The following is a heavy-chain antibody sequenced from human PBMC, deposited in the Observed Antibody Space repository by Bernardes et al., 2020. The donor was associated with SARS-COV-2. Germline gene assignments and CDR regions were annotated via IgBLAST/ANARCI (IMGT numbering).Heavy chain of an antibody. V-gene: IGHV3-23*01. CDR2: ISGSGGST. Sequence: GSLRLSCAASGFTFSSYAMSWVRQAPGKGLEWVSAISGSGGSTYYADSVKGRFTISRDNSKNTLYLQMNSLRAEDTAVYYCAKGNSYCSSTSCPVDVWGQGTTVTVSS. CDR3: AKGNSYCSSTSCPVDV. D-gene: IGHD2-2*01. CDR1: GFTFSSYA. J-gene: IGHJ6*02.